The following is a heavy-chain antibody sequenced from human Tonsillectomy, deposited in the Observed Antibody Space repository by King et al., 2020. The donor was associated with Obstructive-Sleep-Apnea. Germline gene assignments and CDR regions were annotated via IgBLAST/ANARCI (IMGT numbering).Heavy chain of an antibody. Sequence: QLQESGPGLVKPSQTLSLTCTVSGGSISSGGYYCSWIRQHPGKGLEWIGYIYYSGMTYYNPSLKSRVTISVDTSKNQFSLKLSSVTAADTAVYYCARDLEGEFFDIWGQGTMVTVSS. CDR3: ARDLEGEFFDI. V-gene: IGHV4-31*03. CDR1: GGSISSGGYY. J-gene: IGHJ3*02. CDR2: IYYSGMT. D-gene: IGHD3-10*01.